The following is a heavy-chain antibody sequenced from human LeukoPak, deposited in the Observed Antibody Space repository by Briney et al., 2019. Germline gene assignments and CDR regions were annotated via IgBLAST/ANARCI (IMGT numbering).Heavy chain of an antibody. D-gene: IGHD5-18*01. CDR3: AKGYSYGSDC. CDR2: IRYDGSNK. V-gene: IGHV3-30*02. J-gene: IGHJ4*02. Sequence: PGGSLRLSCAASGFIFSSYGMHWVREAPGKGLERVAFIRYDGSNKYYADSVKGRLTISRDNSKNTLYLQMNSLRVEDTAVYYCAKGYSYGSDCWGQGTVVTVSS. CDR1: GFIFSSYG.